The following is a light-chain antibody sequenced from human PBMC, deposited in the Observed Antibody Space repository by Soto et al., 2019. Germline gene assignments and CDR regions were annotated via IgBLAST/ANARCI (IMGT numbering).Light chain of an antibody. Sequence: DIQLTQSPSFLSASVGDRVTITCRASQGMSSYLAWYQQKPGKAPNLLIHTASTLQSGVPSRFSGSGSGTEFTLTIRSLQPEDFATYCCQQRNSYPITFGNGTRLEIK. CDR2: TAS. J-gene: IGKJ5*01. V-gene: IGKV1-9*01. CDR3: QQRNSYPIT. CDR1: QGMSSY.